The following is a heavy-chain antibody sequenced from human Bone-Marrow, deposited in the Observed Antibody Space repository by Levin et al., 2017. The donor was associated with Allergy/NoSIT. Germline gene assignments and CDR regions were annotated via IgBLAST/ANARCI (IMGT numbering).Heavy chain of an antibody. CDR2: IYYSGST. CDR1: GDSISRYY. J-gene: IGHJ6*04. CDR3: ARDAQTSPTRNYGMDV. Sequence: SETLSLTCTVSGDSISRYYWSWIRQPPGKGLEWIGYIYYSGSTNYNPSLKSRVTISVDTSKNQFSLDLNFVTAADTAVYYCARDAQTSPTRNYGMDVWGKGTTVTVSS. V-gene: IGHV4-59*01.